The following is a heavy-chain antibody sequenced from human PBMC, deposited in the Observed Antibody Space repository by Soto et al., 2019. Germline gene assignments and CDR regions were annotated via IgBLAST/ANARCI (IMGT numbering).Heavy chain of an antibody. D-gene: IGHD6-13*01. CDR1: GGSISSSNW. CDR2: IYHSGST. V-gene: IGHV4-4*02. CDR3: ARDRAAAGGYYYYGMDV. J-gene: IGHJ6*02. Sequence: SETLSLTCAVSGGSISSSNWWSWVRQPPGKGLKWIGEIYHSGSTNYNPSLKSRVTISVDKSKNQFSLKLSSVTAADTAVYYCARDRAAAGGYYYYGMDVWGQGTTVT.